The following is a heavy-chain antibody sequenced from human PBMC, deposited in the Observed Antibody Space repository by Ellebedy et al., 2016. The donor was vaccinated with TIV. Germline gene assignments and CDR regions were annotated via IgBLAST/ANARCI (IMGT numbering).Heavy chain of an antibody. J-gene: IGHJ4*02. CDR3: ASAKYYGSGTYAHYLDY. D-gene: IGHD3-10*01. CDR1: GYSFSSYW. CDR2: INPGDSDT. Sequence: KVSCKGSGYSFSSYWIGWVRQMPGKGLEWMGIINPGDSDTRYSPSFQGQVTISADKSISTAYLQWSSLKASDTAMYYWASAKYYGSGTYAHYLDYWGQGTLVTVSS. V-gene: IGHV5-51*01.